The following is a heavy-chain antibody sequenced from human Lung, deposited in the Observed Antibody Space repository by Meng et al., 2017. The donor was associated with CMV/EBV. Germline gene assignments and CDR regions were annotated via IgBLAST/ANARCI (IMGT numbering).Heavy chain of an antibody. V-gene: IGHV3-23*01. J-gene: IGHJ5*02. D-gene: IGHD5-12*01. Sequence: GESXKISCVASGFTFSDFAMTWVRQAPGKGLEWVSTITGSGDSTYLADSVKGRFTISRVNSKNTLYLQMSSLRADDTAIYYCAKDLAKTKRGFRYVLDWFDPWGQGTLVTVSS. CDR2: ITGSGDST. CDR3: AKDLAKTKRGFRYVLDWFDP. CDR1: GFTFSDFA.